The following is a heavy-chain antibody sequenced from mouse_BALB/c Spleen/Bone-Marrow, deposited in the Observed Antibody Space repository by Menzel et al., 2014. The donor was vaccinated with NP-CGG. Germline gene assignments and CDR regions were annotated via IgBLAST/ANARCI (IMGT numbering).Heavy chain of an antibody. V-gene: IGHV1-87*01. J-gene: IGHJ2*01. Sequence: VQLQESGAELARPGASVKLSCKASGYTFTSYWMQWVKQRPGQGLEWIGAIYPGDGDTRYTQKFKGKATLTADKSSGTAYMQLSSLASEDSAVYYCARGYPSDYWGQGTTLTVSS. CDR1: GYTFTSYW. CDR2: IYPGDGDT. CDR3: ARGYPSDY. D-gene: IGHD3-2*02.